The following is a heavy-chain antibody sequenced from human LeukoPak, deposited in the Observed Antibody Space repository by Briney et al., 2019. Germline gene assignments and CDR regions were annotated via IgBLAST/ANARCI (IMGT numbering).Heavy chain of an antibody. D-gene: IGHD3-22*01. CDR2: IYYSGST. J-gene: IGHJ4*02. Sequence: SETLSLTCTVSGGSISSSSYYWGWLRQPPGKGLEWFGSIYYSGSTYYNPSLNRRVTISVDTSNNQFSLKLSSVTAADTAVYYCARRDYYDSSGYYYPLYYFDYWGQGTLVTVSS. CDR3: ARRDYYDSSGYYYPLYYFDY. CDR1: GGSISSSSYY. V-gene: IGHV4-39*01.